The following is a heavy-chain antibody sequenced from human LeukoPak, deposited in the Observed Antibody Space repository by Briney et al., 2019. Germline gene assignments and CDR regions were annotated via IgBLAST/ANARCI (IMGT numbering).Heavy chain of an antibody. CDR3: ARTPIGGYSYGYVSAFDI. CDR2: ISSSGSTI. V-gene: IGHV3-48*03. J-gene: IGHJ3*02. CDR1: GFTFSIYE. Sequence: PGGSLRLSCAASGFTFSIYEMNWVRQAPGKGLEGVSYISSSGSTIYYAHSVKGRFTISRHNAKNSLYLQMNSLTAEDTAVYYCARTPIGGYSYGYVSAFDIWGQGTMVTVSS. D-gene: IGHD5-18*01.